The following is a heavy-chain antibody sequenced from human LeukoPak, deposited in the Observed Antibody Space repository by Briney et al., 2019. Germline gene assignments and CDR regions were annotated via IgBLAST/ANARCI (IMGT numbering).Heavy chain of an antibody. CDR1: GGSFSGYY. D-gene: IGHD6-13*01. CDR2: INHSEST. J-gene: IGHJ5*02. Sequence: SETLSLTCAVYGGSFSGYYWSWIRQPPGKGLEWIGEINHSESTNYNPSLKSRVTISVDTSKNQFSLKLSSVTAADTAVYYCARVGGSSWYVVENWFDPWGQGTLVTVSS. V-gene: IGHV4-34*01. CDR3: ARVGGSSWYVVENWFDP.